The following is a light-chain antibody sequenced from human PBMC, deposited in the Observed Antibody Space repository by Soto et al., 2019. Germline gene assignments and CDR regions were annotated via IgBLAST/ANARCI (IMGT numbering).Light chain of an antibody. CDR3: SSYTSSSTLS. V-gene: IGLV2-14*01. Sequence: QSALTQPAPVSGSPGQSITISCTGTSSDVGGYNYVSWYQQHPGKAPKLMIYEVSNRPSGVSNRFSGSKSGNTASLTISGLQAEDEADYYCSSYTSSSTLSFGTGTKVTVL. CDR1: SSDVGGYNY. J-gene: IGLJ1*01. CDR2: EVS.